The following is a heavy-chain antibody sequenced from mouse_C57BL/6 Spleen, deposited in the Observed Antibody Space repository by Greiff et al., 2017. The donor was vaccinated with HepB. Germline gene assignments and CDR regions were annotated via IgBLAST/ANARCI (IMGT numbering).Heavy chain of an antibody. CDR2: IYPGDGDT. V-gene: IGHV1-82*01. CDR3: ARAQATNAMDY. D-gene: IGHD3-2*02. Sequence: VHLVESGPELVKPGASVKISCKASGYAFSSSWMNWVKQRPGKGLEWIGRIYPGDGDTNYNGKFKGKATLTADKSSSTAYMQLSSLTSEDSAVYFCARAQATNAMDYWGQGTSVTVSS. CDR1: GYAFSSSW. J-gene: IGHJ4*01.